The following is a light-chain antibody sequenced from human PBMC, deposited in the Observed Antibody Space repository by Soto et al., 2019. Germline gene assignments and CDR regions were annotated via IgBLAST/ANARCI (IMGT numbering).Light chain of an antibody. CDR3: QQLNSYPLT. CDR1: QGIKNY. J-gene: IGKJ4*01. Sequence: DIQLTQSPSFLSASVGDRVTITCRASQGIKNYLAWYQQKPGKDPNLLIYAASTLQSGVPSRFSGSGSATEFTLTISSLQPEDLVTYYCQQLNSYPLTFGGGTKVEIK. V-gene: IGKV1-9*01. CDR2: AAS.